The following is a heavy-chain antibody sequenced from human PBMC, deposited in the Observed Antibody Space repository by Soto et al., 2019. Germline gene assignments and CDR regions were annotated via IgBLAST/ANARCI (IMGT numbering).Heavy chain of an antibody. J-gene: IGHJ5*02. D-gene: IGHD2-21*01. CDR2: IYSGGST. CDR3: ARGRGTYCGGDCPRGWFDP. Sequence: EVQLVESGGGLVQPGGSLRLSCSASGFTVSNNYISWVRQAPGKGLEWVPLIYSGGSTYYADSVKGRFTISRDNSKNTLYLQMNSLRAEDTAVYYCARGRGTYCGGDCPRGWFDPWGQGTLVTVSS. CDR1: GFTVSNNY. V-gene: IGHV3-66*01.